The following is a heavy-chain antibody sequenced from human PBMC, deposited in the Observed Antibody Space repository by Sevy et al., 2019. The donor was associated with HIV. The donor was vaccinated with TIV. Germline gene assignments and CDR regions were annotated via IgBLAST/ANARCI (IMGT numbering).Heavy chain of an antibody. Sequence: GGSLRLSCAASGFTFNTHAMHWVRQAPGKGLEWVALISYDGIIKYYADSVKGRLTISRDNSKNTLSLQMNSLRVEDTAVYYCAKCLTPVTNQWSFDPWGQGTLVTVSS. CDR3: AKCLTPVTNQWSFDP. D-gene: IGHD4-17*01. J-gene: IGHJ5*02. CDR1: GFTFNTHA. V-gene: IGHV3-30*04. CDR2: ISYDGIIK.